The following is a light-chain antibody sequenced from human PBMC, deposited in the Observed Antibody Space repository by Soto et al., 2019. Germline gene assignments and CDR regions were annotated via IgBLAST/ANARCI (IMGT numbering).Light chain of an antibody. V-gene: IGKV1-5*01. J-gene: IGKJ5*01. CDR3: QQYDILPIT. CDR1: QSIRSW. CDR2: DAS. Sequence: DIQMTQSPSTLSASVGDRVTITCRASQSIRSWLAWYQQRPGKAPKVLIYDASSLEIGVPSRFSGSGSGTHFTFTISSLQTEDIGTYYCQQYDILPITFGRGTRLGIK.